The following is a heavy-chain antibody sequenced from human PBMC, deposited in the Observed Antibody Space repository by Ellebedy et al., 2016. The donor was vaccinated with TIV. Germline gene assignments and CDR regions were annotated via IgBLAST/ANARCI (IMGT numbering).Heavy chain of an antibody. J-gene: IGHJ5*02. CDR1: GFTFSSYS. CDR2: ISSSSSYI. Sequence: GESLKIPCAASGFTFSSYSMNWVRQAPGKGLEWVSSISSSSSYIYYADSVKGRFTISRDNAKNSLYLQKNSMRAEDTAVYYCARGLLRQHAPNGYDPWGQGTLVTVSS. CDR3: ARGLLRQHAPNGYDP. D-gene: IGHD6-13*01. V-gene: IGHV3-21*01.